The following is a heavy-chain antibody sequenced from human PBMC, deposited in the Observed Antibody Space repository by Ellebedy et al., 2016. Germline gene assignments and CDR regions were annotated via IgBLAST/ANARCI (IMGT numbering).Heavy chain of an antibody. D-gene: IGHD5-12*01. Sequence: SETLSLXXTVSGGSISSYYWSWIRQPPGKGLEWIGYIYYSGSTYYNPSLKSRVTISVDTSKNQFSLKLSSVTAADTAVYYCARSPRVANYGMDVWGQGTTVTVSS. CDR1: GGSISSYY. CDR2: IYYSGST. CDR3: ARSPRVANYGMDV. J-gene: IGHJ6*02. V-gene: IGHV4-59*08.